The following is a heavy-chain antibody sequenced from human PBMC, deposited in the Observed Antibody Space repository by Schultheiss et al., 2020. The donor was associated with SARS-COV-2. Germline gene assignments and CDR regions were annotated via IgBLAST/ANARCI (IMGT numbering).Heavy chain of an antibody. CDR2: INPNSGGT. CDR1: GYTFTGYY. CDR3: ARGYQWLVLRWFDP. J-gene: IGHJ5*02. Sequence: ASVKVSCKASGYTFTGYYMHWVRQAPGQGLEWMGWINPNSGGTNYAQKFQGRVTMTRDTSISTAYMELSRLRSDDTAVYYCARGYQWLVLRWFDPWGQGTRVTVSS. V-gene: IGHV1-2*02. D-gene: IGHD6-19*01.